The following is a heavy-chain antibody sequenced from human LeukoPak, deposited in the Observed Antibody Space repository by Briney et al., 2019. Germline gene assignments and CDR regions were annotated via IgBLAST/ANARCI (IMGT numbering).Heavy chain of an antibody. CDR2: IIPIFGTA. V-gene: IGHV1-69*05. D-gene: IGHD6-6*01. CDR3: ARGGYSSSGPFDY. CDR1: GYTFTSYD. J-gene: IGHJ4*02. Sequence: SVKVSCKASGYTFTSYDINWVRQAPGQGLEWMGGIIPIFGTANYAQKFQGRVTITTDESTSTAYMGLSSLRSEDTAVYYRARGGYSSSGPFDYWGQGTLVTVSS.